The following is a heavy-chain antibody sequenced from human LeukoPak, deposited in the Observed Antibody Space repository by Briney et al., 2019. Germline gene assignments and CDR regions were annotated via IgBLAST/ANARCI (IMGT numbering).Heavy chain of an antibody. CDR2: ISGSGGST. CDR1: GFTFSSYA. Sequence: GGSLRLSCAASGFTFSSYAMSWVRQAPGKGLEWVSAISGSGGSTYYADSVKGRFTISRDNSKNTLYLQMNSLRAEDTAVYYCAKVQGYYYGSASYYKDWGQGTLVTVSS. J-gene: IGHJ4*02. V-gene: IGHV3-23*01. D-gene: IGHD3-10*01. CDR3: AKVQGYYYGSASYYKD.